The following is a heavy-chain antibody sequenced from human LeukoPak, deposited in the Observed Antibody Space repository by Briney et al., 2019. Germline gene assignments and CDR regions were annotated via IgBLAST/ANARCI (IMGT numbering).Heavy chain of an antibody. CDR2: INPNSGGT. CDR1: GYTFTGYY. Sequence: ASVKVSCKASGYTFTGYYTHWVRQAPGQGLEWMGWINPNSGGTNYAQKFQGRVTMTRDTSISTAYMDLSRLTSDDTAVYYCARDCSGGSCDWYYFDYWGQGTLVTVSS. D-gene: IGHD2-15*01. J-gene: IGHJ4*02. V-gene: IGHV1-2*02. CDR3: ARDCSGGSCDWYYFDY.